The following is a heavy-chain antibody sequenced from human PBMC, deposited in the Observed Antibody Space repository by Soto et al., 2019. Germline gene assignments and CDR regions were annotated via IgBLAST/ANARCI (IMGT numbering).Heavy chain of an antibody. CDR1: EVTFTNYW. V-gene: IGHV3-7*01. D-gene: IGHD3-22*01. CDR3: GRAYQDDSYFGAFDR. Sequence: PGGSLRLYCIASEVTFTNYWMPWVRQAPGKGLEWVANIKQDGSEEYYVDSVRGRFTISRDNADNSLFLQMSSLRAEDTAIYYCGRAYQDDSYFGAFDRWGQGKMV. J-gene: IGHJ3*02. CDR2: IKQDGSEE.